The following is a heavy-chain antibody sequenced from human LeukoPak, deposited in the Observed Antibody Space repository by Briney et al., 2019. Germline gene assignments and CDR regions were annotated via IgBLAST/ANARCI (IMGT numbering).Heavy chain of an antibody. CDR2: ISSSSTI. CDR1: GFTFSSYS. J-gene: IGHJ4*02. CDR3: ARVGSHDSSGAY. V-gene: IGHV3-48*01. Sequence: GGSLRLSCAASGFTFSSYSMNRVRQAPGKGLEWVSYISSSSTIYYADSVKGRFTISRDNAKNSLYLQMNSLRAEDTAVYYCARVGSHDSSGAYWGQGTLVTVSS. D-gene: IGHD3-22*01.